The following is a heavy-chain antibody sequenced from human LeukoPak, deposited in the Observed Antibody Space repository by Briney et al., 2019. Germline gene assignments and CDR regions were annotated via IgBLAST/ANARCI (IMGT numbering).Heavy chain of an antibody. CDR2: IYSGGST. J-gene: IGHJ4*02. V-gene: IGHV3-53*04. CDR1: GFTVSSNY. CDR3: ARDEAYSSSSNFDY. D-gene: IGHD6-6*01. Sequence: GGSLRLSCAASGFTVSSNYMSWVRQAPGKGLEWVSVIYSGGSTYYADSVKGRFTISRHNSKNTLYLQMNSLRAEDTAVYYCARDEAYSSSSNFDYWGQGTLVTVSS.